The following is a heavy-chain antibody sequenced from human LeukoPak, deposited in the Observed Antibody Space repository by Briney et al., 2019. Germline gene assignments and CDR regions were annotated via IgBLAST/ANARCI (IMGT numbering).Heavy chain of an antibody. CDR1: GYTFTSYY. Sequence: GASVKVSCKASGYTFTSYYMHWVRQAPGQGLEWMGWINPNSGNTGYAQKFQGRVTMTRNTSISTAYMELSSLRSEDTAVYYCAREPSYYYDSRYYFDYWGQGTLVTVSS. CDR3: AREPSYYYDSRYYFDY. V-gene: IGHV1-8*02. J-gene: IGHJ4*02. CDR2: INPNSGNT. D-gene: IGHD3-22*01.